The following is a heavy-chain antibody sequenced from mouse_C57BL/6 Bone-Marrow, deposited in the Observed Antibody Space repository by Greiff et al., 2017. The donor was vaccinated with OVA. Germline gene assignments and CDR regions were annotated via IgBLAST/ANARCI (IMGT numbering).Heavy chain of an antibody. CDR3: ARGPYYGSSYGWYFDV. Sequence: EVQLVESEGGLVQPGSSMKLSCTASGFTFSDYYMAWVRQVPEKGLEWVANINYDGSSTYYLDSLKSRFIISRDNAKNILYLQMSSLKSEDTATYYCARGPYYGSSYGWYFDVWGTGTTVTVSS. CDR1: GFTFSDYY. J-gene: IGHJ1*03. V-gene: IGHV5-16*01. CDR2: INYDGSST. D-gene: IGHD1-1*01.